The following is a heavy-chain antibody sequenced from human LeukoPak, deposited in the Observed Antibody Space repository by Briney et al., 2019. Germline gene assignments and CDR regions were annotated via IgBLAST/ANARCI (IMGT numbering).Heavy chain of an antibody. CDR3: ARGDPYFDY. V-gene: IGHV3-53*01. CDR1: GFTFSDYY. Sequence: GGSLRLSCAASGFTFSDYYMSWVRQAPGKGLEWVSVIYSGGSTYYADSVKGRFTISRDNSKNTLYLQMNSLRAEDTAVYYCARGDPYFDYWGQGTLVTVSS. J-gene: IGHJ4*02. CDR2: IYSGGST.